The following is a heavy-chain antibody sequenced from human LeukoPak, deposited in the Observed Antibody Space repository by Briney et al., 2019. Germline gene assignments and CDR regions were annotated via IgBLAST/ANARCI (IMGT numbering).Heavy chain of an antibody. CDR3: ARDLGSNIDN. CDR1: GITVSTNY. D-gene: IGHD4-11*01. CDR2: AFSDGRT. Sequence: PGGSLRLSCAASGITVSTNYMSWVRQAPGKGLVWVSIAFSDGRTFYADSVKGRFTISRDNSKNTLYLQMNSLRAEDTAVYYCARDLGSNIDNWGQGTLVTVSS. V-gene: IGHV3-53*01. J-gene: IGHJ4*02.